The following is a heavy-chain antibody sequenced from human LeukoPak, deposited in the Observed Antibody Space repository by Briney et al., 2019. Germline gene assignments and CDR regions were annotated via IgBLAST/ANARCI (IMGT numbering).Heavy chain of an antibody. CDR1: GYTFTGYS. D-gene: IGHD3-22*01. Sequence: SVKVSCKASGYTFTGYSIHWVRQAPGQGLEWMGGIIPIFGTANYAQKFQGRVTITADESTSTAYMELSSLRSEDTAVYYCARDHRNYYDSDYGMDVWGQGTTVTVSS. V-gene: IGHV1-69*13. J-gene: IGHJ6*02. CDR3: ARDHRNYYDSDYGMDV. CDR2: IIPIFGTA.